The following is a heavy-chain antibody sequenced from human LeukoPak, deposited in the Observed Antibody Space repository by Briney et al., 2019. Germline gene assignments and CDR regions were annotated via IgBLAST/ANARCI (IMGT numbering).Heavy chain of an antibody. CDR3: ARDGLYGMDV. V-gene: IGHV3-30-3*01. J-gene: IGHJ6*02. Sequence: PGGSLRLSCAASGFTFSSYAMHWVRQAPGKGLEWVAVISYDGSNKYYADSVKGRFTISRDNSKNTLYLQMNSLRAEDTAVYYCARDGLYGMDVWGQGTTVTVSS. CDR2: ISYDGSNK. CDR1: GFTFSSYA.